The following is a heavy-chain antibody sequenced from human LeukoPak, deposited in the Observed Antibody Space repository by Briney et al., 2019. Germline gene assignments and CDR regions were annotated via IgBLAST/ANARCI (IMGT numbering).Heavy chain of an antibody. Sequence: GGSLRLSCAASGFTFSSYTINWVRQAPGKGLEWVSSISRSSIYIFYADSVKGRFTSSRDNAKNSLYLQMNSLRAEDTAVYYCAKSSDGGSYRSYYFDYWGQGTLLTVSS. J-gene: IGHJ4*02. CDR2: ISRSSIYI. D-gene: IGHD1-26*01. V-gene: IGHV3-21*04. CDR1: GFTFSSYT. CDR3: AKSSDGGSYRSYYFDY.